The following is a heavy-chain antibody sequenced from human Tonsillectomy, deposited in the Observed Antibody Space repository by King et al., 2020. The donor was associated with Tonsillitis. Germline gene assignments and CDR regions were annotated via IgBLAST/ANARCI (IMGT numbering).Heavy chain of an antibody. J-gene: IGHJ6*02. CDR2: IDPVDGSI. CDR1: GYTFTSYY. D-gene: IGHD2-15*01. CDR3: ARSTDVVAVVAQRPYGMDV. Sequence: QLVQSGAEVKKPGASVKVSCKASGYTFTSYYILWVRQAPGQGLEWMGKIDPVDGSIDYAQKFQGRVTLTRDTSTSTVYMDLRSLRSEDTAVYYCARSTDVVAVVAQRPYGMDVWGQGTTVIVSS. V-gene: IGHV1-46*01.